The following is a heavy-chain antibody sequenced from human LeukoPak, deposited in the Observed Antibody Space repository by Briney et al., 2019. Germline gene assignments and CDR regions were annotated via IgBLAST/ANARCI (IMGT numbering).Heavy chain of an antibody. D-gene: IGHD3-10*02. J-gene: IGHJ6*04. V-gene: IGHV3-48*03. Sequence: GGSLRLSCAASGFTFSSYEMNWVRQARVKGLEWVSYISSSGSTIYYAESVKGRFNISRDNAKNSLYLQMNSLRAEDTAVYYCAELGITMIGGVWGKGTRVTISS. CDR2: ISSSGSTI. CDR1: GFTFSSYE. CDR3: AELGITMIGGV.